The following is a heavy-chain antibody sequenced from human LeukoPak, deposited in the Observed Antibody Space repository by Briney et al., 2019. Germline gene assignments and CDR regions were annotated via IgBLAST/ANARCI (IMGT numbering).Heavy chain of an antibody. CDR1: GGSFSGYY. D-gene: IGHD3-22*01. J-gene: IGHJ4*02. V-gene: IGHV4-34*01. CDR2: INHSGST. CDR3: AVGVYDSSGYYYPFDY. Sequence: SETLPLTCAVYGGSFSGYYWSWIRQPPGKGLEWIGEINHSGSTNYNPSLKSRVTISVDTSKNQFSLKLSSVTAADTAVYYCAVGVYDSSGYYYPFDYWGQGTLVTVSS.